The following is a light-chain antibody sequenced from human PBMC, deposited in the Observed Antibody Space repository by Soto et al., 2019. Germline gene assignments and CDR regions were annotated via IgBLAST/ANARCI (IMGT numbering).Light chain of an antibody. V-gene: IGKV1-6*01. CDR2: AAS. Sequence: AIQVTQSPASLSASVGDRVTITCRASQGIRNDLGWYQQKPGKAPKLLIYAASSLFSGVPSRFSGSGSGADFTLTISSLQPEDFATYYCQQSYSTPLTFGGGTKVDIK. CDR3: QQSYSTPLT. CDR1: QGIRND. J-gene: IGKJ4*01.